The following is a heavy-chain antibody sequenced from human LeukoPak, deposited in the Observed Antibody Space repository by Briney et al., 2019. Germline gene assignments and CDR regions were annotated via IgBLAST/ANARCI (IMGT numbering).Heavy chain of an antibody. J-gene: IGHJ4*02. CDR3: ARATYYDFWSGYGPFDY. Sequence: GGSLRLSCAASGFTFSSYRMSWVRQAPGKGQEWVANIKQDGSEKYYVDSVKGRLTISRDNAKNSLYLQMNSLRAEDTAVYYCARATYYDFWSGYGPFDYWGQGTLVTVSS. V-gene: IGHV3-7*01. D-gene: IGHD3-3*01. CDR2: IKQDGSEK. CDR1: GFTFSSYR.